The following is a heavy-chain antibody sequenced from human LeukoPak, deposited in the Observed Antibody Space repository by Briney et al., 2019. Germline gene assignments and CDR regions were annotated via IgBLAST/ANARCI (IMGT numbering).Heavy chain of an antibody. D-gene: IGHD6-6*01. Sequence: SETLSLTCAVSGSSISSGYYWGWIRQPPGKGPEWVGSIYHSGSTYYSPSLRSRLIISVDTSKNQFSLRLSSVTASDTAVYYCARRSFYSSSSGFAYWGQGTLVTVSS. CDR2: IYHSGST. CDR3: ARRSFYSSSSGFAY. CDR1: GSSISSGYY. J-gene: IGHJ4*02. V-gene: IGHV4-38-2*01.